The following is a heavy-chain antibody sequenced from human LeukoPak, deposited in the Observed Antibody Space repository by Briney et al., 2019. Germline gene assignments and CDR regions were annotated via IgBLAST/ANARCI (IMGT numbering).Heavy chain of an antibody. J-gene: IGHJ5*02. Sequence: SVKVSCKTSGGTFTSYAITWLRQAPGQGLEWMGKIIPISGTTNYAQKFQGRVTFTADESTSTAYMELSSLRSEDTALYYCARKLRLGGNWFDPWGQGTLDTVSS. CDR2: IIPISGTT. V-gene: IGHV1-69*13. CDR3: ARKLRLGGNWFDP. D-gene: IGHD1-26*01. CDR1: GGTFTSYA.